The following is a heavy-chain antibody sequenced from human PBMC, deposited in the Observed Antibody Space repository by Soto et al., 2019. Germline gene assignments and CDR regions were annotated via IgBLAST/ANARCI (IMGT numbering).Heavy chain of an antibody. Sequence: SETLSLTCTVSGGSISSYYWSWIRQPAGKGLEWIGRIYTSGSTNYNPSLKSRVTISVDTSKNQFSLKLSSVTAADTAVYYCAREYCSGGSCSAELSNLFDPWGQGTLVTVSS. V-gene: IGHV4-4*07. CDR3: AREYCSGGSCSAELSNLFDP. CDR1: GGSISSYY. CDR2: IYTSGST. D-gene: IGHD2-15*01. J-gene: IGHJ5*02.